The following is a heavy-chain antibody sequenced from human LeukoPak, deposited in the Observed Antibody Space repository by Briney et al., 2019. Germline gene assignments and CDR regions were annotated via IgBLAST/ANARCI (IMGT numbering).Heavy chain of an antibody. CDR1: GFTFSSYD. CDR2: ISSAGLNI. Sequence: GGSLRLSCAASGFTFSSYDVNWVRQAPGKGLEWVSYISSAGLNIYYADSVKGRFTISRDNAKNSLYLQMNSLRAEDTAVYYCVRGYRYNYLDYWGQGTLVTVSS. CDR3: VRGYRYNYLDY. J-gene: IGHJ4*02. V-gene: IGHV3-48*03. D-gene: IGHD5-18*01.